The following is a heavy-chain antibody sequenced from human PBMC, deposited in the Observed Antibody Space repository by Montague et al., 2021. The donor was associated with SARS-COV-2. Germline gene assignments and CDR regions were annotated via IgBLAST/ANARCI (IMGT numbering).Heavy chain of an antibody. J-gene: IGHJ3*01. CDR1: GVSVNNYY. V-gene: IGHV4-59*02. CDR2: IYYTGST. CDR3: VRDFYDASDYFQGTFDV. D-gene: IGHD3-22*01. Sequence: SETLSLTCSVSGVSVNNYYWAWIRQTPEKGLEWIGYIYYTGSTNYNPSFRNRITISIDTSANQFSLKLRSVTPVDTAVYYCVRDFYDASDYFQGTFDVWGHGTVVSVSS.